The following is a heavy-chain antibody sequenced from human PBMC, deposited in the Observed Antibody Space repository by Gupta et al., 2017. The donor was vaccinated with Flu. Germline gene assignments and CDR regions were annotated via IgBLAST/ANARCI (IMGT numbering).Heavy chain of an antibody. J-gene: IGHJ6*03. V-gene: IGHV4-34*01. CDR3: ARLVGGSAPGFYYYYMDV. D-gene: IGHD2-15*01. Sequence: SRVTISVDTSKNQFSLKLSSVTAADTAVYYCARLVGGSAPGFYYYYMDVWGKGTTVTVSS.